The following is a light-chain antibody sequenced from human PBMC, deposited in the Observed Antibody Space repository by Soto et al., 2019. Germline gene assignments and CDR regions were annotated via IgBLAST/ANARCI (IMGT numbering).Light chain of an antibody. CDR2: HGS. J-gene: IGLJ2*01. V-gene: IGLV1-44*01. CDR1: SSNIGSNP. CDR3: AAWDDTLNGVV. Sequence: QLVLTQPPSASGTPGQRVTISCSGSSSNIGSNPVNWYQQFPGAAPKLLIYHGSQRPSGVSGRFSGSKSGTSASLAIGGLQSEDEADYFCAAWDDTLNGVVFGGGTKLTVL.